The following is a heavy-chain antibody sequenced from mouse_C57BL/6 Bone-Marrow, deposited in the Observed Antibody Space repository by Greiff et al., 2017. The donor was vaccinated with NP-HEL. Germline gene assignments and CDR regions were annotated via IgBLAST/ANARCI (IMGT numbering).Heavy chain of an antibody. D-gene: IGHD1-1*01. V-gene: IGHV5-17*01. CDR3: AIGAFITTVVAY. CDR2: ISSGSSTI. CDR1: GFTFSDYG. Sequence: EVKLMESGGGLVKPGGSLKLSCAASGFTFSDYGMHWVRQAPEKGLEWVAYISSGSSTIYYADTVKGRFTISRDNAKNTLFLQMTSLRSEDTAMHYCAIGAFITTVVAYWGQGTTLTVSS. J-gene: IGHJ2*01.